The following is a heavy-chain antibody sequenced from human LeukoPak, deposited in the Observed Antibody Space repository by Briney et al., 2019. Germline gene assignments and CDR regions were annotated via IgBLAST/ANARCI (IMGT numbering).Heavy chain of an antibody. V-gene: IGHV1-69*13. CDR3: ARAEYYYDSSGYYDY. J-gene: IGHJ4*02. CDR2: IIPIFGTA. D-gene: IGHD3-22*01. CDR1: GGTFSGYA. Sequence: SVKVSCKASGGTFSGYAISWVRQAPGQGLEWMGGIIPIFGTANYAQKFQGRVTITADESTSTAYMELSSLRSEDTAVYYCARAEYYYDSSGYYDYWGQGTLVTVSS.